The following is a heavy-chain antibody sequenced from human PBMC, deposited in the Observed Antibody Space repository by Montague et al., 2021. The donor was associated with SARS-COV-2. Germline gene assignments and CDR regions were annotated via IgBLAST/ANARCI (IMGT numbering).Heavy chain of an antibody. CDR1: GDSISSYY. Sequence: SETLSLTCEVSGDSISSYYWSWIRQSPGKGLEWIGYIYNSGTTNYNPSVKSRVTISVDTSKNQFSLKLNSVTAADTAVYYCARGGGYCSGGSCYYWFDPWGQGTLVTVSS. V-gene: IGHV4-59*01. D-gene: IGHD2-15*01. CDR2: IYNSGTT. CDR3: ARGGGYCSGGSCYYWFDP. J-gene: IGHJ5*02.